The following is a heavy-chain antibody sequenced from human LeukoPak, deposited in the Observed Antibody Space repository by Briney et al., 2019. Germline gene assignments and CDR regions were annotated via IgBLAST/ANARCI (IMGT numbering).Heavy chain of an antibody. CDR3: AREGWELPQGGYFDY. CDR2: ISSSSSYI. J-gene: IGHJ4*02. D-gene: IGHD1-26*01. CDR1: GFTFSSYS. Sequence: GGSLRLSCAASGFTFSSYSMNWVRQAPGKGLEWVSSISSSSSYIYYADSVKGRFTISRDNAKNSLYLQMNSLRAEDTAVYYCAREGWELPQGGYFDYWGQGTLVTVSS. V-gene: IGHV3-21*01.